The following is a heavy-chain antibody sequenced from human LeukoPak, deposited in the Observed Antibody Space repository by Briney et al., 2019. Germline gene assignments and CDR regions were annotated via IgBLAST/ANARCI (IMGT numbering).Heavy chain of an antibody. D-gene: IGHD1-26*01. CDR3: ARDVDGSLDY. J-gene: IGHJ4*02. CDR1: GFSFSAFW. Sequence: GGSLRLPCVVSGFSFSAFWMAWVRQAPGKGLEGVANMKQDRREKHYVDSVKGRFTISRDNAKNSLYLHMNSLRAEDTAVYYCARDVDGSLDYWGQGTLVTVSS. CDR2: MKQDRREK. V-gene: IGHV3-7*01.